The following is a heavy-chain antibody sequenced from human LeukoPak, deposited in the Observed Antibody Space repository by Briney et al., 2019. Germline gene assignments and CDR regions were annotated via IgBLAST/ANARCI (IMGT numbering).Heavy chain of an antibody. J-gene: IGHJ3*02. Sequence: ASVKVSCTASGYTFTGYYMHWVRQAPGQGLEWMGWINPNSGGTNYAQKFQGRVTMTRDTSISTAYMELSRLRSDDTAVYYCARGKNWNVRAFDIWGQGTMVTVSS. D-gene: IGHD1-1*01. CDR2: INPNSGGT. CDR1: GYTFTGYY. V-gene: IGHV1-2*02. CDR3: ARGKNWNVRAFDI.